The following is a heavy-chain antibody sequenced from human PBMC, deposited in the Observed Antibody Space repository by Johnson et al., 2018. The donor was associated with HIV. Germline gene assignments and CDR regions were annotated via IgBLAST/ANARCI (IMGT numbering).Heavy chain of an antibody. Sequence: QVQLVESGGGVVQPGGSLRLSCAASGLTFSNYGSHWVRQAPGKGLEWVAFIRYDGSNKYYADSVKGRFTISRDNSKNTLYLQMDSLRPEDTAVYYCARVSSGGAFDIWGQGTMV. CDR2: IRYDGSNK. V-gene: IGHV3-30*02. J-gene: IGHJ3*02. D-gene: IGHD3-22*01. CDR1: GLTFSNYG. CDR3: ARVSSGGAFDI.